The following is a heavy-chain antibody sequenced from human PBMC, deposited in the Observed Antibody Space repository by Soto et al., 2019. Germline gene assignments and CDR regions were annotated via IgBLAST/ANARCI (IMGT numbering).Heavy chain of an antibody. V-gene: IGHV1-69*01. Sequence: QVQLVQSGAEVKKPGSSVKVSCKASGGTFSSYAISWVRQAPGQGLEWMGGVIPIFGTANYAQKFQGRVTITADESTITAYMELGSLRSEYTAVYYCARDTPCLVAASYYYYYFGMDVWGQGTTVTVSS. D-gene: IGHD2-15*01. CDR1: GGTFSSYA. CDR3: ARDTPCLVAASYYYYYFGMDV. CDR2: VIPIFGTA. J-gene: IGHJ6*02.